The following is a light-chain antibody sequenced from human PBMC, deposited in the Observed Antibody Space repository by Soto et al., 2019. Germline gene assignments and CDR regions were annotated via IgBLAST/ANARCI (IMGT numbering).Light chain of an antibody. J-gene: IGKJ1*01. CDR1: QGIRND. Sequence: DIQMTQSPSTLSASVGDRVTITCRASQGIRNDSGWYQQKPGKAPKLLIYDASSWESGLPSRFSGSGSGTEIPLTISSLQPDDFATYYCQQYNSYPWTFGQGTKVDIK. CDR2: DAS. V-gene: IGKV1-17*01. CDR3: QQYNSYPWT.